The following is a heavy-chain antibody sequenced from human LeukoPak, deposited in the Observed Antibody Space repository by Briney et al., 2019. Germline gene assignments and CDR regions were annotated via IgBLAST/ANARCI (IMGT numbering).Heavy chain of an antibody. J-gene: IGHJ4*02. D-gene: IGHD2-15*01. CDR3: TMYTSCTGGSCNSRPEDTFDH. V-gene: IGHV1-24*01. CDR1: GYTFTELS. CDR2: FDPEDGET. Sequence: GASVKVSCKVSGYTFTELSMHWVRQAPGKGLEWMGGFDPEDGETIYAQKFQDRVTMTEDTSTDTAYMELSSLRSEDTAVYYCTMYTSCTGGSCNSRPEDTFDHWGQGTLVTVSS.